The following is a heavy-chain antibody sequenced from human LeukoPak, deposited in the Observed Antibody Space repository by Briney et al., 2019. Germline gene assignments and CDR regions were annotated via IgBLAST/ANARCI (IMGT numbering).Heavy chain of an antibody. CDR2: ISRGSSSI. D-gene: IGHD4-17*01. Sequence: GGSLRLSCAASGFTFSNYNMNWVSQPPGKGLEWVSKISRGSSSIYYADSVKGRFTISRDNARNSVFLQMNSLRDEDTAVYYCARGATVTSPFDYWGQGTLVTVSS. CDR1: GFTFSNYN. J-gene: IGHJ4*02. V-gene: IGHV3-48*02. CDR3: ARGATVTSPFDY.